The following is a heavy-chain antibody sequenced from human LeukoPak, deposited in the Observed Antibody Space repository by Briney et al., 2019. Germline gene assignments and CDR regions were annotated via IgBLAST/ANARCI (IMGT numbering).Heavy chain of an antibody. CDR3: VPDMAALPDY. J-gene: IGHJ4*02. CDR2: VTSGSGTI. V-gene: IGHV3-48*01. D-gene: IGHD5-24*01. Sequence: QSGGSLGLSCAASGFTFSSYSMNWVRQAPGKGLEWVSYVTSGSGTIYYADSVKGRFTISRDNAKNSLYLQMNSLRAEDTAVYYCVPDMAALPDYWGQGTLVTVSS. CDR1: GFTFSSYS.